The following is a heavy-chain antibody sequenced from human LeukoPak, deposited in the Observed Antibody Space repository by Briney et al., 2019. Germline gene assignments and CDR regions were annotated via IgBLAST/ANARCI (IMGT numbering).Heavy chain of an antibody. J-gene: IGHJ4*02. CDR1: GYSLIEVA. Sequence: ASVKVSCKVAGYSLIEVAIHWVRQAPGKGLEWVGSFDPEDGEDGETHYAQKFQGRVIMTEDASTDTAYMEVSSLRSEDTAVYYCARSLSNPNGVPAAIFLPSIDYWGQGTLVTVSS. CDR2: FDPEDGEDGET. V-gene: IGHV1-24*01. CDR3: ARSLSNPNGVPAAIFLPSIDY. D-gene: IGHD2-2*01.